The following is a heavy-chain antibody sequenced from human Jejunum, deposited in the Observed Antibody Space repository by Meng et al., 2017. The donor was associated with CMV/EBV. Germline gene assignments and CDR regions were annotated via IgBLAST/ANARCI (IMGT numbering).Heavy chain of an antibody. CDR3: AKDMFSNFAFIDY. CDR1: FPFRSSG. Sequence: FPFRSSGLPWVRQAPGKGLEWLAFMRYEGSNQYYADSVKGRFTISRDSSKNMLYLQMNSLRGDDTALYYCAKDMFSNFAFIDYWGQGSLVTVSS. CDR2: MRYEGSNQ. D-gene: IGHD4-11*01. J-gene: IGHJ4*02. V-gene: IGHV3-30*02.